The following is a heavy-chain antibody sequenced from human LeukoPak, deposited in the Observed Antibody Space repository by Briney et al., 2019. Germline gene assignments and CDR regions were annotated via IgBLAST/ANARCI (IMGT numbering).Heavy chain of an antibody. V-gene: IGHV3-13*01. J-gene: IGHJ3*02. CDR2: IGTAGDT. CDR1: GFTFSSYD. Sequence: GGSLRLSCAASGFTFSSYDMHWVRQATGKGLEWVSAIGTAGDTYYPGSVKGRFTISRENAKNSLYLQMNSLRDGDTAVYYCAREGTGTTRDAFDIWGQGTMVTVSS. D-gene: IGHD1-1*01. CDR3: AREGTGTTRDAFDI.